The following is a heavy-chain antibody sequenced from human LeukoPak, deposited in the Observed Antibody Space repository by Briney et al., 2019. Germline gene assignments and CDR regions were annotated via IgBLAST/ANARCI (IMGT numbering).Heavy chain of an antibody. Sequence: GGSLRLSCAASGFTFSSYAMSWVRQAPGKGLEWVSAISGSGGSTYYADSVKGRFTISRDNSKNTLYLQMNSLRAEDTAVYYCAKGPLSTSGSWYCYYGMDVWGQGTTVTVSS. CDR3: AKGPLSTSGSWYCYYGMDV. D-gene: IGHD2-2*01. V-gene: IGHV3-23*01. CDR1: GFTFSSYA. CDR2: ISGSGGST. J-gene: IGHJ6*02.